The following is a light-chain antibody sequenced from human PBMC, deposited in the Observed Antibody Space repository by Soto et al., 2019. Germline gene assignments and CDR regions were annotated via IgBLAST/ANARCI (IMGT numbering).Light chain of an antibody. CDR1: QSVSSY. J-gene: IGKJ4*02. V-gene: IGKV3-11*01. Sequence: EIVLTQSPATLSLSPGERATLSCRASQSVSSYLAWYQQKPAQAPRLLIYDASNRATGIPARFSGSGSGTDFTHTISSLEPEDFAVYSCQQRSNWPPGLTFGGGTKVEIK. CDR2: DAS. CDR3: QQRSNWPPGLT.